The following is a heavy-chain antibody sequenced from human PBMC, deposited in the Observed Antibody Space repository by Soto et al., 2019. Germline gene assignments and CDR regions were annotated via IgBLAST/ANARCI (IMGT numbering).Heavy chain of an antibody. D-gene: IGHD5-18*01. J-gene: IGHJ4*02. V-gene: IGHV2-5*02. CDR3: XXXPRGYSYHFDY. CDR2: IYWDDDE. Sequence: QITLKESGPPLVKPTQTLTLTCTFSGFSLTTRGVGVGWIRQPPGKALEWLALIYWDDDEGYSPSLKSRLTITKDTSKNQVVLTMTNMDXXXXXXXXXXXXPRGYSYHFDYWGQGTLVTVSS. CDR1: GFSLTTRGVG.